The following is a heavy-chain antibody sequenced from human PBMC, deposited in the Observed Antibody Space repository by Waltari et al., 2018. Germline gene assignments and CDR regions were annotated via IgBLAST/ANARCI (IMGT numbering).Heavy chain of an antibody. CDR1: GYSFTGTL. CDR2: INPNSGIT. Sequence: QVQLVQSGAELREPGASVKVSCKASGYSFTGTLIHWVRQAPGQGLEWMGLINPNSGITNDAQKFQGRVTMTRDTSISTAYVELSSLRIDDTAVYYCATKGVVLPATFDYWGQGTLVTVSS. D-gene: IGHD2-15*01. J-gene: IGHJ4*02. V-gene: IGHV1-2*02. CDR3: ATKGVVLPATFDY.